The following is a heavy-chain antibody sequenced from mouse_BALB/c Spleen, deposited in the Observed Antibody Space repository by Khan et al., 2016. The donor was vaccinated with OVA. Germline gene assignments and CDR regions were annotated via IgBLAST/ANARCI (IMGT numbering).Heavy chain of an antibody. V-gene: IGHV2-3*01. CDR2: IWGDVST. Sequence: VQLQESGPGLVAPSQSLSITCTVSGFSLTSYGLSWVRQPPGKGLEWLGVIWGDVSTNYHSALKSRLSISKDNSKSQVFLKLNSLQTDDTATYYCARVETSYYAMDYWNQGASVAVTS. D-gene: IGHD3-2*01. J-gene: IGHJ4*01. CDR3: ARVETSYYAMDY. CDR1: GFSLTSYG.